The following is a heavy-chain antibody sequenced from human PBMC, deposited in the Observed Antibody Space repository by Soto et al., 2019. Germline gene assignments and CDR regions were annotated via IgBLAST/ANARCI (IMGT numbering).Heavy chain of an antibody. D-gene: IGHD2-15*01. V-gene: IGHV3-23*01. CDR3: AKVWGWGDCSGGSCSPWYFDL. Sequence: GGSLILSCAASGFTFSSYAMSWVRQAPGKGLEWVSAISGSGGSTYYADSVKGRFTISRDNSKNTLYLQMNSLRAEDTAVYYCAKVWGWGDCSGGSCSPWYFDLWGRGTLATVSS. CDR2: ISGSGGST. CDR1: GFTFSSYA. J-gene: IGHJ2*01.